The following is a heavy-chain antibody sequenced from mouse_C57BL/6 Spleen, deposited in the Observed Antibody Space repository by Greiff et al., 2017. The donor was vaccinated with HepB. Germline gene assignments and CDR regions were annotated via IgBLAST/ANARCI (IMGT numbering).Heavy chain of an antibody. V-gene: IGHV14-4*01. D-gene: IGHD4-1*01. CDR3: TTEITGTRDY. CDR1: GFNIKDDY. CDR2: IDPENGDT. J-gene: IGHJ2*01. Sequence: EVQLVESGAELVRPGASVKLSCTASGFNIKDDYMHWVKQRPEQGLEWIGWIDPENGDTEYASKFQGKATITADTSSNTAYLQLSSLTSEDTAVYYCTTEITGTRDYWGQGTTLTVSS.